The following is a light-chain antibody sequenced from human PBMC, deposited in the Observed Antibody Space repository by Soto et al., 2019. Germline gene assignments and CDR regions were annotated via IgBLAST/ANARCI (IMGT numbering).Light chain of an antibody. CDR1: QSISTW. CDR3: QQYNSYSWT. V-gene: IGKV1-5*01. J-gene: IGKJ1*01. CDR2: DAS. Sequence: DIQMTQSPSTVSASVGDAVTITCRASQSISTWLAWYQQKPGKAPNLLIYDASTLESGGPSGFSGSGSGTEFTLTISSLQPDDFATYYCQQYNSYSWTFGQGTKVEIK.